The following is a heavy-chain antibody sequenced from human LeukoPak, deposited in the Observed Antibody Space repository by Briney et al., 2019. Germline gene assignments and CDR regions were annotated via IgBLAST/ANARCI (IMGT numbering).Heavy chain of an antibody. Sequence: SETLSLTCTVSGGSISSYYWSWIRQPPGKGLEWIGYIYYSGSTNYNPSLKSRVTISVDTSKNQFSLKLSSVTAADTAVYYCARGRGSSWYFHWGQGTLVTVSS. CDR3: ARGRGSSWYFH. V-gene: IGHV4-59*01. D-gene: IGHD6-13*01. J-gene: IGHJ4*02. CDR2: IYYSGST. CDR1: GGSISSYY.